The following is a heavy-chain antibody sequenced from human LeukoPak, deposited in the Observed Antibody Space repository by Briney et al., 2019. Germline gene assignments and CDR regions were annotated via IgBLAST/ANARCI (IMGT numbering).Heavy chain of an antibody. D-gene: IGHD6-13*01. CDR3: ARVEQQLFDY. V-gene: IGHV3-48*03. J-gene: IGHJ4*02. CDR2: ISSVGTTI. CDR1: GFTFSNYE. Sequence: GGSLRLSCAASGFTFSNYEMNWVRQAPGKGLEWVSYISSVGTTIYYADSVNGRFTISRDNAKNSLYLQMNSLRAEDTAVYYCARVEQQLFDYWGQGTLVTVSS.